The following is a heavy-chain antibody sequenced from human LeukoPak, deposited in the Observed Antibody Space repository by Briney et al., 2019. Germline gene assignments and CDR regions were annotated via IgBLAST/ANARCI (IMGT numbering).Heavy chain of an antibody. CDR2: IGGSGGST. CDR1: GFTFSSYA. Sequence: GGSLRLSCAASGFTFSSYAMSWVRQAPGKGLEWVSAIGGSGGSTYYADSVKGRFTISRDNSKNTLYLQMNSLRAEDTAVYYCAKDYHGSWELLMHDAFDIWGQGTMVTVSS. CDR3: AKDYHGSWELLMHDAFDI. D-gene: IGHD1-26*01. V-gene: IGHV3-23*01. J-gene: IGHJ3*02.